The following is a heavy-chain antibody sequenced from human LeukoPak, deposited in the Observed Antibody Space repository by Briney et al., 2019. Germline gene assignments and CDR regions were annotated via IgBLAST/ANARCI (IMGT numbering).Heavy chain of an antibody. D-gene: IGHD3-22*01. V-gene: IGHV3-23*01. Sequence: PGGSLRLSCAASGFTFSSYAMSLVRQAPGKGLEWVSAISGSGGSTYYADSVKGRFTISRDNSKNTPYLQMNSLRAEDTAVYYCAKVWAYYYDSSGYYSAFDIWGQGTMVTVSS. CDR2: ISGSGGST. CDR1: GFTFSSYA. J-gene: IGHJ3*02. CDR3: AKVWAYYYDSSGYYSAFDI.